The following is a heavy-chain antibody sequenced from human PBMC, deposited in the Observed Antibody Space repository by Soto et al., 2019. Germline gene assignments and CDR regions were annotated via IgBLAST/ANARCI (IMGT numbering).Heavy chain of an antibody. CDR3: AREGSGSYSDRELPDY. J-gene: IGHJ4*02. CDR1: GYTFTSYY. V-gene: IGHV1-46*03. CDR2: INPSGGST. Sequence: ASVKVSCKASGYTFTSYYMLWVRQAPGQGLEWMGIINPSGGSTSYAQKFQGRVTMTRDTSTSTVYMELSSLRSEDTAVYYCAREGSGSYSDRELPDYWGQGTLVTVSS. D-gene: IGHD1-26*01.